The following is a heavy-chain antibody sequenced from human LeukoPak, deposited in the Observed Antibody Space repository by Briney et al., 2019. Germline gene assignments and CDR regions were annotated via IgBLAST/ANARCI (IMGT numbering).Heavy chain of an antibody. CDR3: ARDRAATMVRGVIITYYAFDI. D-gene: IGHD3-10*01. V-gene: IGHV3-23*01. J-gene: IGHJ3*02. CDR1: GFTFSGYA. Sequence: PGGSLRLSCAASGFTFSGYAMSWVRQAPGKGLEWVSSISGNGGTTYYTDSVKGRSTISRDNAKNSLYLQMDSLRAEDTAVYYCARDRAATMVRGVIITYYAFDIWGQGTMVTVSS. CDR2: ISGNGGTT.